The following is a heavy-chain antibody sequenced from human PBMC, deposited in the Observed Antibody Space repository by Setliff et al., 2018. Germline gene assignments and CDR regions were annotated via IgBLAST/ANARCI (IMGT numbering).Heavy chain of an antibody. CDR2: IYYSGST. CDR3: ARHTISIVDV. Sequence: SETMSLTCTVSGGSISSSSYYWGWIRQPPGKGLEWIGSIYYSGSTYYNPSLKSRVTITVDTSKNQFSLKLSSVTAADTAVYYCARHTISIVDVWGKGTTVTVSS. V-gene: IGHV4-39*01. J-gene: IGHJ6*04. CDR1: GGSISSSSYY. D-gene: IGHD3-9*01.